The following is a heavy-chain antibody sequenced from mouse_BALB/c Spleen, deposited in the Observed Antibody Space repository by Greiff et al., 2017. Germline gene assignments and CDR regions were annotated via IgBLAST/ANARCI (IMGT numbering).Heavy chain of an antibody. D-gene: IGHD2-2*01. CDR2: INPSNGLT. CDR1: GYTFTSYW. CDR3: ARSAIWLRAMDY. J-gene: IGHJ4*01. Sequence: QVQLKQPGADLVKPGASLKLSCKASGYTFTSYWMHWVEQRPGQGLEWIGEINPSNGLTNYNEKFKSKATLTVDKSSSTAYMQLSSLTSEDSAVYYCARSAIWLRAMDYWGQGTAVTVSS. V-gene: IGHV1S81*02.